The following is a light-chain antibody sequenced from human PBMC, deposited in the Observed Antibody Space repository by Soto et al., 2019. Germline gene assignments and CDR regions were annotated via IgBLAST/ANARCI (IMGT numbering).Light chain of an antibody. Sequence: QSVLTQPASVSGSPGQSITISCTGTSSDVGGYNYVSWYQQYPGKVPKLMIYDVSYRPSGVSNRFSGSKSGNTASLTISGLQAEDEADYYCSSYTSSSNYVFGTGTKLTVL. CDR2: DVS. V-gene: IGLV2-14*01. CDR1: SSDVGGYNY. J-gene: IGLJ1*01. CDR3: SSYTSSSNYV.